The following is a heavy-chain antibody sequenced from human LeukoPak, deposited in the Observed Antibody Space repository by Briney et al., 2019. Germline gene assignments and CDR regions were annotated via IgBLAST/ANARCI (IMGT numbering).Heavy chain of an antibody. CDR2: IYHSGST. CDR1: GYSISSGYY. J-gene: IGHJ4*02. Sequence: SETLSLTCTVSGYSISSGYYWGWIRQPPGKGLEWIGSIYHSGSTYYNPSLKSRVTISVDTSKNQFSLKLSSVTAADTAVYYCAAYGSPSFDYWGQGTLVTVSS. V-gene: IGHV4-38-2*02. CDR3: AAYGSPSFDY. D-gene: IGHD3-10*01.